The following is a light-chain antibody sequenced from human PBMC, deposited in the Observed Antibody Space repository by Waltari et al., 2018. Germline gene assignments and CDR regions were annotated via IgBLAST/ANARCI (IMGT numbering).Light chain of an antibody. V-gene: IGKV3-15*01. CDR1: QRIKNN. CDR3: QQYDNWPPWT. Sequence: ETVMTQSPATLSVYPGERATLSCRASQRIKNNLAWYQQKGGQAPRLPLFDASTRATGISARFSGSGYGTEFTLTISSLQSEDFAVYYCQQYDNWPPWTFGQGTKVEI. CDR2: DAS. J-gene: IGKJ1*01.